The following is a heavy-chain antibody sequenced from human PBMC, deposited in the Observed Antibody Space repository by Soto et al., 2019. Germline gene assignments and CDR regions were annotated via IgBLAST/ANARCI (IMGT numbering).Heavy chain of an antibody. CDR1: VVPISTYY. CDR2: NYHIGTA. CDR3: VREAYIGYGHAIDY. Sequence: ETLSLTCAVSVVPISTYYWSWIRQPPGKGLEWIGYNYHIGTANYNPSLKSRVTISVDTSKNQFSLRLTSVTAADTAIYYCVREAYIGYGHAIDYWGQGTLVTVSS. J-gene: IGHJ4*02. D-gene: IGHD5-12*01. V-gene: IGHV4-59*01.